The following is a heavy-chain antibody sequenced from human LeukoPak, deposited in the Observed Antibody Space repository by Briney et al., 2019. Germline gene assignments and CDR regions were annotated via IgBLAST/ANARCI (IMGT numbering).Heavy chain of an antibody. V-gene: IGHV3-48*03. D-gene: IGHD2-15*01. CDR3: AKEGYGPIDY. CDR1: GFTFSNYE. Sequence: GGSLRLSCAASGFTFSNYEMNWVRQAPGKGLEWVSYISNSGSTIYYTDSVKGRFTISRDNAKNTLYLQMNNLRAEDTAVYYCAKEGYGPIDYWGQGTLVTVSS. CDR2: ISNSGSTI. J-gene: IGHJ4*02.